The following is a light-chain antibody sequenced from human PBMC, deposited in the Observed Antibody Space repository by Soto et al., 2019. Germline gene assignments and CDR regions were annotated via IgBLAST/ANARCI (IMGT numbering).Light chain of an antibody. CDR3: CSYAGSSTFVV. Sequence: QSALTQPASVSGSPGQSITISCTGTSSDVGSYNLVSWYQQHPGKAPKLMIYEGSKRPSGVSHRFSGSKSGITASLTIAGLQAEDEADYYSCSYAGSSTFVVFDGGTKLTVL. CDR1: SSDVGSYNL. V-gene: IGLV2-23*03. CDR2: EGS. J-gene: IGLJ2*01.